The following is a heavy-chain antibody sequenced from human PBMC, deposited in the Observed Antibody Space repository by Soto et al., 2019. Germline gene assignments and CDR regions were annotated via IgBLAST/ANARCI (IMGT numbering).Heavy chain of an antibody. V-gene: IGHV4-31*03. J-gene: IGHJ4*02. D-gene: IGHD3-10*01. CDR1: GGSISSGGYY. CDR3: ARGRLWFGELLSPYFDY. Sequence: QVQLQESGPGLVKPSQTLSLTCTVSGGSISSGGYYWSWIRQHPGKGLEWIGYIYYSGSTYYNPSLKSRVTISGDTSKNQFSLKLSSVTAADTAVYYCARGRLWFGELLSPYFDYWGQGTLVTVSS. CDR2: IYYSGST.